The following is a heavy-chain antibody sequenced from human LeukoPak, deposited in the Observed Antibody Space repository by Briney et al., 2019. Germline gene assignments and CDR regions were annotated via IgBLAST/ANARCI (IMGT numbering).Heavy chain of an antibody. CDR2: INHSGST. J-gene: IGHJ4*02. CDR1: GGSFSGYY. D-gene: IGHD2-8*01. Sequence: SETLSLTCAVYGGSFSGYYWSWIRQPPGKGLEWIGEINHSGSTNYNPSLRSRVTISVDTSKNQFSLKLSSVTAADTAVYYCAGMYAMEIWWGQGTLVTVSS. CDR3: AGMYAMEIW. V-gene: IGHV4-34*01.